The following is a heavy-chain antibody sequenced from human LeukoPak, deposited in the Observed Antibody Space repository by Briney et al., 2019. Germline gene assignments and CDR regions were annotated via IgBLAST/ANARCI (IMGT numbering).Heavy chain of an antibody. J-gene: IGHJ5*02. CDR3: TRDLGYCSSTSCYTGWFDP. V-gene: IGHV3-49*03. Sequence: GRSLRLSCTASGFTFGDYAMSWFRQAPGKGLEWVGFIRSKAYGGTTEYAASVKGRFTISRDESKSIAYLQMNSLKTEDTAVYYCTRDLGYCSSTSCYTGWFDPWGQGTLVTVSS. CDR2: IRSKAYGGTT. D-gene: IGHD2-2*02. CDR1: GFTFGDYA.